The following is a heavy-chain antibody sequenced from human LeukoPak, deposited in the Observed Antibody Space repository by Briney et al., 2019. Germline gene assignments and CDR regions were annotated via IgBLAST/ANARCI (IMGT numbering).Heavy chain of an antibody. CDR1: GYTITGYY. D-gene: IGHD6-13*01. CDR2: INPNSGGT. J-gene: IGHJ4*02. Sequence: ASVKVSCKASGYTITGYYMHWVRQAPGQGLEWMGWINPNSGGTNYAQKFQGRVTMTRDTSISTAYMELSRLRSDDTAVYYCARDRVAAAGTGDYWGQGTLVTVSS. V-gene: IGHV1-2*02. CDR3: ARDRVAAAGTGDY.